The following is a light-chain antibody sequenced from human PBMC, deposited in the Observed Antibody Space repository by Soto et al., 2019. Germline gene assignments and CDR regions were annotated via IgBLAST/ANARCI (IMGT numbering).Light chain of an antibody. CDR3: QQRSRWPLP. Sequence: IVLTLSPASLSLSPKERATLSCRASQDISTYLAWYQQKPGQAPRLFIYDTFNRVSGVPDRFSGSGSGTVFTLTINNVAPEDSAIYYCQQRSRWPLPVGGGTKVDIK. CDR1: QDISTY. J-gene: IGKJ4*01. V-gene: IGKV3D-11*01. CDR2: DTF.